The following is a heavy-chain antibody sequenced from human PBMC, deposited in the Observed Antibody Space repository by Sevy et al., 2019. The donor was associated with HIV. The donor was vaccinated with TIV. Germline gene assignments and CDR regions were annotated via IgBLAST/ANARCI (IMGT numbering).Heavy chain of an antibody. CDR3: ARDSLSWIQSFDC. CDR2: ISSSSSTI. J-gene: IGHJ4*02. CDR1: GFTFSSYN. V-gene: IGHV3-48*01. D-gene: IGHD5-18*01. Sequence: GGSLRLSCAASGFTFSSYNMNWVRQAPAKGLEWVSYISSSSSTIYYADSVKGRFTISRDNAKNSLYLQMNSLRAEDTAVYYCARDSLSWIQSFDCWGQGTLVTVSS.